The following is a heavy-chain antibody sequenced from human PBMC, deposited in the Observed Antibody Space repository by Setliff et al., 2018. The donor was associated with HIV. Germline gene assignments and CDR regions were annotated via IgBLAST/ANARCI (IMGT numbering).Heavy chain of an antibody. CDR3: ARGAYYYDSSASDYFDY. D-gene: IGHD3-22*01. Sequence: VASVKVSCKASGYTFIGYYMHWVRQAPGQGLEWMGWINPNSGGTNYAQKFQGWVTMTRDTSISTAYMELSRLRSDDPAVYYCARGAYYYDSSASDYFDYWGQGTLVTVSS. CDR2: INPNSGGT. CDR1: GYTFIGYY. J-gene: IGHJ4*02. V-gene: IGHV1-2*04.